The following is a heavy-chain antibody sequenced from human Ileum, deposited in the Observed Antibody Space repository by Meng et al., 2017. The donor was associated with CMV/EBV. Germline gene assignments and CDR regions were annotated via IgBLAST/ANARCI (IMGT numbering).Heavy chain of an antibody. J-gene: IGHJ4*02. V-gene: IGHV4-4*07. CDR2: LRTSGTT. CDR1: GDSISGYH. D-gene: IGHD3-10*01. CDR3: GRAGARGVPVDM. Sequence: QMQLQEWGPGLVEPSETLSLTCIVSGDSISGYHWTWIRKPAGKGLEWIGRLRTSGTTDHNPSLKSRVTLSIDTSKNQFSLKLNSVTAADTAVYYCGRAGARGVPVDMWGQGTLVTVSS.